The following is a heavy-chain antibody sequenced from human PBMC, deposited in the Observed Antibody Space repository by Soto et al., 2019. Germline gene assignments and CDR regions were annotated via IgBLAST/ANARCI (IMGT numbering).Heavy chain of an antibody. CDR1: GGSISSGVYY. J-gene: IGHJ4*02. CDR2: IYYSGST. CDR3: ARDGGGYTIFGVINRPPPR. Sequence: PSETLSLTCTVSGGSISSGVYYWSWIRQHPGKGLEWIGYIYYSGSTYYNPSLKSRVTISVDTSKNQFSLKLSSVTAADTAVYYCARDGGGYTIFGVINRPPPRWGQGTLVTVSS. V-gene: IGHV4-31*03. D-gene: IGHD3-3*01.